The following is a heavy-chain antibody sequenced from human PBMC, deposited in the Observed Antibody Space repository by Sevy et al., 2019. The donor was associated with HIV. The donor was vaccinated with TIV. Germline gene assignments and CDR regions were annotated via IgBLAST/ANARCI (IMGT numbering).Heavy chain of an antibody. CDR2: IQYDGSIQ. J-gene: IGHJ3*02. CDR3: ARLGSTTVTTSDAFDI. Sequence: GGSLRLSCIESGFTLSNYDIHWVRQAAGKGLEWVAFIQYDGSIQYYADSVKGRFTISRDNSKNTVYLQMNSLRPEDTATYYCARLGSTTVTTSDAFDIWGQGTTVTVSS. D-gene: IGHD4-17*01. V-gene: IGHV3-30*02. CDR1: GFTLSNYD.